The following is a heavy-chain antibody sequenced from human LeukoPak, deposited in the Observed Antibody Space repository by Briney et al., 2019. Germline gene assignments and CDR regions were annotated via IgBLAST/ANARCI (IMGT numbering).Heavy chain of an antibody. CDR3: ASSSSWPLDY. Sequence: PSETLSLTCAVYGGSFSGYYWSWIRQPPGKGLEWIGEINHSGSTNYNPSLKSRVTISVDTSKNQFSLKLSSVTAADTAVYYCASSSSWPLDYWGQGTLVTVSS. CDR2: INHSGST. D-gene: IGHD6-13*01. CDR1: GGSFSGYY. J-gene: IGHJ4*02. V-gene: IGHV4-34*01.